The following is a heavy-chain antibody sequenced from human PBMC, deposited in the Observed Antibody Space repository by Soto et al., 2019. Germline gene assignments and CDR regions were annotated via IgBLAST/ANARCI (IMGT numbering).Heavy chain of an antibody. CDR1: GGTFSSYA. Sequence: GASVKVSCKASGGTFSSYAISWVRQAPGQGLEWMGGIIPIFGTANYAQKFQGRVTITADESTSTAYMELSSLRSEDTAVYYCAGPSREYGRIAARRGAFDIWGQGTMVTVSS. CDR3: AGPSREYGRIAARRGAFDI. V-gene: IGHV1-69*13. J-gene: IGHJ3*02. D-gene: IGHD6-6*01. CDR2: IIPIFGTA.